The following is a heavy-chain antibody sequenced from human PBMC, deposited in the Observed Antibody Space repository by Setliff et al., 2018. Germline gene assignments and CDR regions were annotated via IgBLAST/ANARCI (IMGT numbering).Heavy chain of an antibody. CDR3: ARHVYGSGSYYNWFDP. V-gene: IGHV4-39*01. CDR2: IYHSGST. D-gene: IGHD3-10*01. CDR1: GGSISSSSYY. Sequence: TLSLTCTVSGGSISSSSYYRGWIRQPPGKGLEWIGSIYHSGSTYYNPSLKSRVTISVDTSKNQFSLKLSSVTAADTAVYYCARHVYGSGSYYNWFDPWGQGTLVTVS. J-gene: IGHJ5*02.